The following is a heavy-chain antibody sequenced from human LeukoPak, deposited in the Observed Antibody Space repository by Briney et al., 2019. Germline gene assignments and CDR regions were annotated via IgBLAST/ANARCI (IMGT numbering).Heavy chain of an antibody. CDR2: INHSGST. V-gene: IGHV4-34*01. CDR1: GGSYSGYY. J-gene: IGHJ6*02. D-gene: IGHD1-1*01. Sequence: SETLSLTCAVYGGSYSGYYWSWIRQPPGKGLERIGEINHSGSTNYNPSLKSRVTISVDTSKNQFSLKLSSVTAADTAVYYCAATRPHYYYYGMDVWGQGTTVTVSS. CDR3: AATRPHYYYYGMDV.